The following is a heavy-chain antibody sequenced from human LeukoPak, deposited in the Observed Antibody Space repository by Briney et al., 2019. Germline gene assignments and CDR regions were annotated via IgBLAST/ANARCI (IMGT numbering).Heavy chain of an antibody. CDR3: TRRLYCGGDCYAFDI. D-gene: IGHD2-21*02. J-gene: IGHJ3*02. Sequence: PGGSLSLSCAASGLTFSVSAMHWGRPASGKGLELVGRISSKANSYATVYAASVKGRFTISRDDSRNTAYLQMNSLKTEDTAVYYCTRRLYCGGDCYAFDIWGQGTMVTVSS. CDR1: GLTFSVSA. CDR2: ISSKANSYAT. V-gene: IGHV3-73*01.